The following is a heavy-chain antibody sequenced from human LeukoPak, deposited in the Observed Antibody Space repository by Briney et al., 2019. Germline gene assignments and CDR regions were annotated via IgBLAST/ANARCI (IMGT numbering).Heavy chain of an antibody. CDR1: GFTFSNYY. D-gene: IGHD3-16*01. CDR3: ARDVGASAPDAFDI. Sequence: GGSLRLSCAASGFTFSNYYMGWIRQAPGKGLEWVSYISRSGGSTYYADSLKGRFTISRDNAKNSLFLEMNSLRAEDTAVYYCARDVGASAPDAFDIWGQGTMVTVSS. V-gene: IGHV3-11*04. CDR2: ISRSGGST. J-gene: IGHJ3*02.